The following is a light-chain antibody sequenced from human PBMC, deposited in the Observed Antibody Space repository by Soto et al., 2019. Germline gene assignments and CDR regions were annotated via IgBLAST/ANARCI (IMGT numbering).Light chain of an antibody. V-gene: IGKV3-20*01. CDR2: GAS. CDR1: QSVSSSY. CDR3: QHSGISPPRYT. J-gene: IGKJ2*01. Sequence: EIVLTQSPGTLSLSPGERATLSCRASQSVSSSYLAWYQQKPGQAPRLLIYGASNRATDIPDRFSGSGSGTDFTLTISRLEPEDFAVHYCQHSGISPPRYTFGQGTKLEIK.